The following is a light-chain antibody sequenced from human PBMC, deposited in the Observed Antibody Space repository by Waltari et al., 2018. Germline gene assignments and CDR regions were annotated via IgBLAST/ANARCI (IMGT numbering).Light chain of an antibody. CDR1: NIGSKR. J-gene: IGLJ3*02. CDR3: HLWDSSTDHWV. Sequence: SYVLTQPPSVSVAPGPTARITCEGSNIGSKRVHWYQQKSGQAPLLAVYDDNDRPSGIPERFAGSNSGNTATLTISRVAAGDEADYYCHLWDSSTDHWVFGGGTRLTVL. V-gene: IGLV3-21*02. CDR2: DDN.